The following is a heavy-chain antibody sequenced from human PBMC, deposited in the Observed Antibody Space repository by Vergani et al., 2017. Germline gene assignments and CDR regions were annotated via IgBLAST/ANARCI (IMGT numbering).Heavy chain of an antibody. D-gene: IGHD2-15*01. Sequence: QVQLVESGGGVVQPGRSLRLSCAASGFTFSSYGIHWVRQAPGKGLEWVAVISYDGSNKYYADSVKGRFTISRDNSKNTLYLQMNSLRAEDTAVYYCAKDEAYCSGGSCYSGGFDPWGQGTLVTVSS. CDR3: AKDEAYCSGGSCYSGGFDP. CDR1: GFTFSSYG. CDR2: ISYDGSNK. V-gene: IGHV3-30*18. J-gene: IGHJ5*02.